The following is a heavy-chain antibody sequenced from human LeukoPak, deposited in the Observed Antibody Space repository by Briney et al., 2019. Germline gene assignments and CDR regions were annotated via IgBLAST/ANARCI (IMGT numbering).Heavy chain of an antibody. Sequence: PSETLSLTCTVSGGSISSSSYYWGWIRQPPGKGLEWIGSIYYSGSTYYNPSLKSRVTISVDTSKNQFSLKLSSVTAADTAVYYCARHLLVVLVAADRWFDPWGQGTLVTVSS. CDR1: GGSISSSSYY. CDR3: ARHLLVVLVAADRWFDP. D-gene: IGHD2-15*01. CDR2: IYYSGST. J-gene: IGHJ5*02. V-gene: IGHV4-39*01.